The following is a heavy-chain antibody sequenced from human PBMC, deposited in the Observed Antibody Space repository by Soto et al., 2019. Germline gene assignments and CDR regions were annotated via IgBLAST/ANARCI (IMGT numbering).Heavy chain of an antibody. CDR1: GYTFTSYG. J-gene: IGHJ4*02. CDR3: ARGFYCSGGSCYADFDY. D-gene: IGHD2-15*01. CDR2: TSAYNGNT. V-gene: IGHV1-18*04. Sequence: ASVKVSCKASGYTFTSYGISWVRQAPGQGLEWMGWTSAYNGNTNYAQKLQGRVTMTTDTSTSTAYMELRSLRSDDTAVYYCARGFYCSGGSCYADFDYWGQGTLVTVSS.